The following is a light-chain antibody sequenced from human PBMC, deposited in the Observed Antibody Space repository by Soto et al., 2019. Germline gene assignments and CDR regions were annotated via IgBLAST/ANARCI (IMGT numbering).Light chain of an antibody. CDR1: QSLLHSNGYNY. CDR3: MHAQPTPIT. CDR2: LGS. J-gene: IGKJ5*01. V-gene: IGKV2-28*01. Sequence: DIVMTQSPLSLPVTPGEPASISCRSSQSLLHSNGYNYLDWYLQKSGQSPQLLIYLGSNRASGVPDRFSGSGSGTDFTLKISRVEAGDVGVYYCMHAQPTPITFGQGTRLEIK.